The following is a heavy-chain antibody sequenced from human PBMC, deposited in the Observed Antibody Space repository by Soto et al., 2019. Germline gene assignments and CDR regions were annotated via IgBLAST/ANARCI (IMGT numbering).Heavy chain of an antibody. CDR2: IYYSGST. CDR3: ARDRSFAGGSGKYYFDY. CDR1: GGSVSSGSYY. D-gene: IGHD3-10*01. Sequence: SETLSLTCTVSGGSVSSGSYYWSWIRQPPGKGLEWIGYIYYSGSTNYNPSLKSRVTISVDTSKNQFSLKRSSVTAADTAVYYCARDRSFAGGSGKYYFDYWGQGTLVTVSS. V-gene: IGHV4-61*01. J-gene: IGHJ4*02.